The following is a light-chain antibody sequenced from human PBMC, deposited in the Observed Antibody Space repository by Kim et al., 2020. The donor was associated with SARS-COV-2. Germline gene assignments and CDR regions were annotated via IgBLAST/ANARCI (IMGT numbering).Light chain of an antibody. V-gene: IGLV2-14*01. CDR2: DVS. J-gene: IGLJ3*02. Sequence: QSALTQPASVSGSPGQSITISCTGTSSDVGGYNYVSWYQQHPGKAPKLMLFDVSQRPSGVSNRFSGSKSGNTASLTISGLQAEDEADYHCSSYTSGRTWVFGGGTQLT. CDR1: SSDVGGYNY. CDR3: SSYTSGRTWV.